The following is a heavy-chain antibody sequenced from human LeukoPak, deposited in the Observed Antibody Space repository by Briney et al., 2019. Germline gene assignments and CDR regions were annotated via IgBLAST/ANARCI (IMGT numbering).Heavy chain of an antibody. J-gene: IGHJ4*02. D-gene: IGHD3-3*01. Sequence: SVKVSCKASGGTFSSYAISWVRQAPGQGLEWMGRIIPIFGTANYAQKFQGRVTITTDESTSTAYMELSSLRSEDTAVYYCARQASSDFWSGYSAFDYWGQGTLVTVSS. CDR2: IIPIFGTA. CDR3: ARQASSDFWSGYSAFDY. V-gene: IGHV1-69*05. CDR1: GGTFSSYA.